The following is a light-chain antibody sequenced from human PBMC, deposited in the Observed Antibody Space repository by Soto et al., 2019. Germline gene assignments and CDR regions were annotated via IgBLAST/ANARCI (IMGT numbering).Light chain of an antibody. J-gene: IGKJ5*01. CDR3: QQRSNWTRIT. CDR1: QSVSSY. CDR2: DAS. Sequence: VLTQSPATLSLSPGDGATLSCRASQSVSSYLSWYQQKPGQAPTLLIYDASNRAPGIPARCSGSGSGTNYTLTISSLEPEDFAVYYCQQRSNWTRITFGQGTRLEIK. V-gene: IGKV3-11*01.